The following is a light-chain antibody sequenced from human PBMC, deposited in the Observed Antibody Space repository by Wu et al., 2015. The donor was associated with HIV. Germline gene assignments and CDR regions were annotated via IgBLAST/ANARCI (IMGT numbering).Light chain of an antibody. CDR2: DAS. CDR3: QQRGNLFT. J-gene: IGKJ3*01. V-gene: IGKV3-11*01. CDR1: QSISNF. Sequence: EVVLTQSPATLSLSPGERATLSCRASQSISNFLAWYQQKPGQAPRLLIYDASNRATGIPARFSGSGSGTDFTLTINSLEPEDFAVYYCQQRGNLFTFGPGTKVDIK.